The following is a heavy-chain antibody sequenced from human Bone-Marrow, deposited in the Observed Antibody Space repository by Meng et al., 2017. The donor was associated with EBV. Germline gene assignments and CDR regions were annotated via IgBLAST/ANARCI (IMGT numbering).Heavy chain of an antibody. CDR2: IYDGGTT. CDR1: GAPVSGGTFH. J-gene: IGHJ4*02. CDR3: AKSSSSTPGVVDS. Sequence: GPGPGLVRPSDTLLLTCIFSGAPVSGGTFHWSWIRQPPGKELEWIGYIYDGGTTIYNPSLKSRVTIFLDTSRNQFSLGLRSVTTADTAVYYCAKSSSSTPGVVDSWGQGTLVTVSS. D-gene: IGHD6-6*01. V-gene: IGHV4-61*01.